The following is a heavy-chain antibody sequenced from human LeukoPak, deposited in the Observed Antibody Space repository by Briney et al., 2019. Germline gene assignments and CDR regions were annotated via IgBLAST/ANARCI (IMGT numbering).Heavy chain of an antibody. J-gene: IGHJ5*02. V-gene: IGHV4-39*07. D-gene: IGHD1-1*01. CDR1: GGSISSNSYY. Sequence: PSETLSLTCIVSGGSISSNSYYWSWIRQPPGKGLEWIGSMYYSGTTNYNPSLKSRVTISVDTSKNQFSLKLSSVTAADTAVYYCARPDTTGTTEIWFDPWGQGTLVTVSS. CDR2: MYYSGTT. CDR3: ARPDTTGTTEIWFDP.